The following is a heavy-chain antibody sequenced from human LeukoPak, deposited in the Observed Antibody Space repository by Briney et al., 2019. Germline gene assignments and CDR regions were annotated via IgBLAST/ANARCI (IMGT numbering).Heavy chain of an antibody. J-gene: IGHJ4*02. Sequence: ASVKVSCKASGYTFTSYYMHWVRQAPGQGLEWMGIINPSGGSTSYAQKFQGRVTMTRDTSTSTVYMELSSLRSEDTAVYYCASGYCSTTSCSPYYFDYWGQGTLVTVSS. V-gene: IGHV1-46*01. CDR1: GYTFTSYY. CDR2: INPSGGST. D-gene: IGHD2-2*01. CDR3: ASGYCSTTSCSPYYFDY.